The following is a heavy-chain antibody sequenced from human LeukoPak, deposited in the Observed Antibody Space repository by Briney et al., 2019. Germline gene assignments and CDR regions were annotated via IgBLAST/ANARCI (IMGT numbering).Heavy chain of an antibody. J-gene: IGHJ4*02. CDR3: ARNIVAYYYDSSGYWY. V-gene: IGHV4-39*01. Sequence: SETLSLTCTVSGGSISSSSYYWGWIRQPPGKGLEWIESIYYSGSTYYNPSLKSRVTISVDTSKNQFSLKLSSVTAADTAVYYCARNIVAYYYDSSGYWYWGQGTLVTVSS. CDR1: GGSISSSSYY. D-gene: IGHD3-22*01. CDR2: IYYSGST.